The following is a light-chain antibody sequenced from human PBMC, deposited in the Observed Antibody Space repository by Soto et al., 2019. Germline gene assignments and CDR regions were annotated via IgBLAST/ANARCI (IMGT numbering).Light chain of an antibody. CDR3: SSYTTSGTPV. V-gene: IGLV3-21*01. CDR2: NEI. Sequence: SYELTQPPSMSVAPGKTARITCGGNTIGRKSVHWYQQRPGQAPILVIYNEIERPSGIPERFSGSNSGNTASLTISGLQAEDEADYYCSSYTTSGTPVFGGGTKLTVL. CDR1: TIGRKS. J-gene: IGLJ3*02.